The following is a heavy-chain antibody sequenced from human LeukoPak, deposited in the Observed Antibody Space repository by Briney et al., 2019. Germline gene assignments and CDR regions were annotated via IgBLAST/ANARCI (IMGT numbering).Heavy chain of an antibody. D-gene: IGHD3-10*01. CDR3: TRGGEEPFDY. CDR1: GFTFTRFW. Sequence: GGSLRLSCADSGFTFTRFWMHWVRQAPGKGLVRVSRINVEGTTTTYADSVEGRFTISRDENALYLQMNHLRVDDTAVYYCTRGGEEPFDYWGQGTLVTVSP. J-gene: IGHJ4*02. CDR2: INVEGTTT. V-gene: IGHV3-74*01.